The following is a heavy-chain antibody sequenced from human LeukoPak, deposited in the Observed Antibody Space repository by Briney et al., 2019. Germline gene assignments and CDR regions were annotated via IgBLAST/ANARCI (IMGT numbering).Heavy chain of an antibody. Sequence: GGSLRLSRAASGFTFSSYWMSWVRQAPGKGLEWVANIKQDGREKYYVDSVKGRFTISRNNAKNSLYLQMNSLRAEDTAVYYCARDADYDFWSGYSKGWFDPWGQGTLVTVSS. CDR2: IKQDGREK. D-gene: IGHD3-3*01. CDR3: ARDADYDFWSGYSKGWFDP. J-gene: IGHJ5*02. V-gene: IGHV3-7*01. CDR1: GFTFSSYW.